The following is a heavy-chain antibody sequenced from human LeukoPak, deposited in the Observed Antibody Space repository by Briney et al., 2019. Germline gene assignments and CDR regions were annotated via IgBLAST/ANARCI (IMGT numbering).Heavy chain of an antibody. Sequence: GGSLRLSCEASGFXFSSYAMSWVRQAPGKGLEWVSAISGSGGSTYYADSVKGRFTISRDNSKNTLYLQMNSLRAEDTAVYYCAKDPPSNYYDSSGYLDYWGQGTLVTVSS. D-gene: IGHD3-22*01. J-gene: IGHJ4*02. CDR1: GFXFSSYA. CDR2: ISGSGGST. V-gene: IGHV3-23*01. CDR3: AKDPPSNYYDSSGYLDY.